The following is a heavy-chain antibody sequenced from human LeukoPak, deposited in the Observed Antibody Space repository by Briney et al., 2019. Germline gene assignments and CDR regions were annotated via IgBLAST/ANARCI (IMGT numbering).Heavy chain of an antibody. Sequence: ASVKVSFKASGYTFTNYPMNWVRQAPGQGLEWLGLINTNTWNPTYAQGFTGRFVFSLDTSVSTAYLQISNLKAEDTAVYYCARDAPGKYFVWFDPWGQGTMVTVSS. J-gene: IGHJ5*02. CDR3: ARDAPGKYFVWFDP. V-gene: IGHV7-4-1*02. CDR1: GYTFTNYP. D-gene: IGHD1-14*01. CDR2: INTNTWNP.